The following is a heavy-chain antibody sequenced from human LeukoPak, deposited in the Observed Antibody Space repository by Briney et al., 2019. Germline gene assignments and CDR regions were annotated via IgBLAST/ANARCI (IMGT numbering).Heavy chain of an antibody. CDR3: ARDREVVVAATSNAFWFDP. CDR2: ISSSSSYI. Sequence: PGGSLRLSCAGSGFTFNDYAMHWVRQAPGKGLEWVSSISSSSSYIYYADSVKGRFTISRDNAKNSLYLQMNSLRAEDTAVYYCARDREVVVAATSNAFWFDPWGQGTLVTVSS. V-gene: IGHV3-21*01. CDR1: GFTFNDYA. J-gene: IGHJ5*02. D-gene: IGHD2-15*01.